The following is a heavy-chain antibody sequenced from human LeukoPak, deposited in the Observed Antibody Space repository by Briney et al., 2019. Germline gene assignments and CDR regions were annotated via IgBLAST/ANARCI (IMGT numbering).Heavy chain of an antibody. CDR2: VYYSGST. J-gene: IGHJ6*03. V-gene: IGHV4-39*01. CDR3: ARRWDYGRNYYIDV. CDR1: GDSITSGAFY. D-gene: IGHD4-17*01. Sequence: SETLSLTCNVSGDSITSGAFYWAWIRQSPGKGLEWIGNVYYSGSTQYNPSLRGRVSISMDKTKNQFSLNLNSVSVTDTAVYYCARRWDYGRNYYIDVWGNGATVSVSS.